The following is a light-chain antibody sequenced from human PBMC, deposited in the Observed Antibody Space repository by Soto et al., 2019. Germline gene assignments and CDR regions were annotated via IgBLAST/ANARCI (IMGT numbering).Light chain of an antibody. J-gene: IGLJ3*02. CDR3: SSYAGSNNFVV. Sequence: QSALTQPPSASGSPGQSVTISCTGTSTDVGGYNYVSWYQHHPGKAPKLMIYEVNKRPSGAPDRFSGSKSGNTASLTVSGLQAEDEADYYCSSYAGSNNFVVFGGGTKLTVL. CDR2: EVN. V-gene: IGLV2-8*01. CDR1: STDVGGYNY.